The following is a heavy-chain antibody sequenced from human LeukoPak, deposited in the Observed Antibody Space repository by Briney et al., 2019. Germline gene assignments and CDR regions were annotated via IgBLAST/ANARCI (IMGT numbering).Heavy chain of an antibody. D-gene: IGHD6-6*01. V-gene: IGHV1-69*13. CDR2: IIPIFGTA. CDR3: ARESRVEYSTLIGMDV. Sequence: ASVKVSCKASGGTFNSYAISWVRQAPGQGLEGMGGIIPIFGTANYAQKFQGRVTITADESTSTAYMELSSLRSEDTAVYYCARESRVEYSTLIGMDVWGQGTTVTVSS. J-gene: IGHJ6*02. CDR1: GGTFNSYA.